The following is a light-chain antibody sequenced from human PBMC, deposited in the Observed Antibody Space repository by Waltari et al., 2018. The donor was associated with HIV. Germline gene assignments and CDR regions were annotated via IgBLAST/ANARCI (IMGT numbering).Light chain of an antibody. Sequence: SYELTPPPSMSVSPGQTATITCSGDALANQHSYWYQQKAGQAPVLVIFAGTERPSGIPERFSGTRSETTVTLTITGVQAEDEADYYCESADSTGSYYVFGRGTRLTVL. CDR2: AGT. CDR1: ALANQH. CDR3: ESADSTGSYYV. J-gene: IGLJ2*01. V-gene: IGLV3-25*03.